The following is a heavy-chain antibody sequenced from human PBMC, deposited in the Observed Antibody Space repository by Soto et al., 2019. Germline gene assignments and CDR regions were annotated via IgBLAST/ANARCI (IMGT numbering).Heavy chain of an antibody. CDR2: ISSSSSTI. CDR1: GFTFSSYS. Sequence: GGSLRLSCAASGFTFSSYSMNWVRQAPGKGLEWVSYISSSSSTIYYADSVKGRFTISRDNAKNSLYLQMNSLRAEDTAVYYCARDSPRGGYSSSWYRSRFDYWGQGTLVTVSS. J-gene: IGHJ4*02. D-gene: IGHD6-13*01. V-gene: IGHV3-48*01. CDR3: ARDSPRGGYSSSWYRSRFDY.